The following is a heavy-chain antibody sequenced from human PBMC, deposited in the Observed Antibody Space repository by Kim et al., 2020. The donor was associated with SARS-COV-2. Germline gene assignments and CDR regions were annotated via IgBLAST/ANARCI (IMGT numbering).Heavy chain of an antibody. Sequence: SETLSLTCTVSGGSISSYYWSWIRQPPGKGLEWIGYIYYSGSTNHNPSLTSRVTLSADTSKNQFSLKLSSVTAADTAVYYCARHGPDSSGSYFQYWGQGTLVTVSS. CDR3: ARHGPDSSGSYFQY. V-gene: IGHV4-59*08. D-gene: IGHD6-19*01. CDR1: GGSISSYY. CDR2: IYYSGST. J-gene: IGHJ4*02.